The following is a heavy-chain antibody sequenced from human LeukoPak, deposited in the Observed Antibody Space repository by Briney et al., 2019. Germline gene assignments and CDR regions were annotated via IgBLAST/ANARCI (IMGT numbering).Heavy chain of an antibody. Sequence: PSETLSLTCTVSGGSISGGSYYWSWIRQPAGKGLEWIGRIYTSGSTNYNPSLKSRVTISVDTSKNQFSLKLSSVTAADTAVYYCARGLYCSGGSCYFDYWGQGTLVTVSS. CDR1: GGSISGGSYY. J-gene: IGHJ4*02. CDR2: IYTSGST. D-gene: IGHD2-15*01. V-gene: IGHV4-61*02. CDR3: ARGLYCSGGSCYFDY.